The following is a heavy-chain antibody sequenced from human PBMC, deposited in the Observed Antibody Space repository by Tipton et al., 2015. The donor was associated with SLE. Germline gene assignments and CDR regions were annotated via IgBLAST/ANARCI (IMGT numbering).Heavy chain of an antibody. D-gene: IGHD3-3*01. CDR1: GGSFSGYY. Sequence: TLSLTCAVYGGSFSGYYWSWIRQPPGKGLEWIGEINHSGSTNYNPSLKSRVTISVDTSKNQFSLKLSSVTAADTAVYYCARGRRGPFWSGYPLGMDVWGQGTTVTVSS. CDR3: ARGRRGPFWSGYPLGMDV. V-gene: IGHV4-34*01. CDR2: INHSGST. J-gene: IGHJ6*02.